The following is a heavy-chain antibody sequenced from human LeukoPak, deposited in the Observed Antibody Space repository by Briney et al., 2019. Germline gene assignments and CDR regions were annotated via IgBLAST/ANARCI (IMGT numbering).Heavy chain of an antibody. CDR1: GYTFTGYY. CDR2: INPNSGGT. J-gene: IGHJ4*02. CDR3: ARALNYYDSSGSVGY. D-gene: IGHD3-22*01. Sequence: ASVKVSCKASGYTFTGYYMHWVRQAPGQGLEWMGRINPNSGGTNYAQKFQGRVTMTRGTSISTAYMELSRLRSDDTAVYYCARALNYYDSSGSVGYWGQGTLVTVSS. V-gene: IGHV1-2*06.